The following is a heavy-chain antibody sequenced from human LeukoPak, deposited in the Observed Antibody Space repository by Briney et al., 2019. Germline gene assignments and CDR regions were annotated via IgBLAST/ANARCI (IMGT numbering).Heavy chain of an antibody. Sequence: GSLRLSCAASGFTFSSYSMNWVRQPPGKGLEWIGSIHYSGSTYYNPSLKSRVTISVDTSKNQFSLKLSSVTAADTAVYYCSGGISDHPIGTFDYWGQGTLVTVSS. D-gene: IGHD1-14*01. V-gene: IGHV4-39*07. CDR1: GFTFSSYS. CDR3: SGGISDHPIGTFDY. CDR2: IHYSGST. J-gene: IGHJ4*02.